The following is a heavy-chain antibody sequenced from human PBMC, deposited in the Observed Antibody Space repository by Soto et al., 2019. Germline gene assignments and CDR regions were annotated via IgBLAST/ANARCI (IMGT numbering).Heavy chain of an antibody. J-gene: IGHJ4*02. V-gene: IGHV4-39*01. D-gene: IGHD6-13*01. Sequence: QLQLQESGPGLVKPSETLSLTCTVSGGSISSSSYYWGWIRQPPGKGLEWIGSIYYSGSTYYNPSLKSRVTMSVDASRSQSSLRLSSVTAADTAVYYWARHRQQLDYWGQGTLGNVS. CDR2: IYYSGST. CDR1: GGSISSSSYY. CDR3: ARHRQQLDY.